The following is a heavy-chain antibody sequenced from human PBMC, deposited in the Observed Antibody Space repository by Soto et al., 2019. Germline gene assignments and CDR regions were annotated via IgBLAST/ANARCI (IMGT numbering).Heavy chain of an antibody. Sequence: HPGGSLRLSCVTSGFTFSSHAMSWVRQAPGKGLDWVSSISGSGDYTYYVDSVKGRFTISRDNSKNTPFLQMNSLRAEDTAVYYCAKRGYSSGWYADYWGQGTPVTVSS. CDR1: GFTFSSHA. D-gene: IGHD6-19*01. CDR2: ISGSGDYT. J-gene: IGHJ4*02. CDR3: AKRGYSSGWYADY. V-gene: IGHV3-23*01.